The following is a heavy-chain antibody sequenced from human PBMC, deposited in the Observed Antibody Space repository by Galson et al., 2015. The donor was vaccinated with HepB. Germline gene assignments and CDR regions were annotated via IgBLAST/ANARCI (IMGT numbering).Heavy chain of an antibody. D-gene: IGHD2/OR15-2a*01. J-gene: IGHJ4*02. Sequence: SVKVSCKVSGYTFTTYGMSWVRQAPGQGLEWMGWISTYSGDTNYAQKFQGRVTMTTDTSTSTAFMELRSLRSDDTAVYYCARDKDYLFDYWGLGTLVTVSS. V-gene: IGHV1-18*04. CDR1: GYTFTTYG. CDR3: ARDKDYLFDY. CDR2: ISTYSGDT.